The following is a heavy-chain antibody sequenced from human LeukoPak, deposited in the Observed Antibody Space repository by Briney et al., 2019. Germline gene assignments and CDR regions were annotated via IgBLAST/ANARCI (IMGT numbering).Heavy chain of an antibody. Sequence: PGGSLRLSCAASGFTFDDYAMHWVRQAPGKGLEWVSLISGDGGSTYYADSVKGRFTISRDNSKNSLYLQMNSPRTEDTALYYCATRGYSYALDYWGQGTLVTVSS. D-gene: IGHD5-18*01. CDR1: GFTFDDYA. V-gene: IGHV3-43*02. J-gene: IGHJ4*02. CDR2: ISGDGGST. CDR3: ATRGYSYALDY.